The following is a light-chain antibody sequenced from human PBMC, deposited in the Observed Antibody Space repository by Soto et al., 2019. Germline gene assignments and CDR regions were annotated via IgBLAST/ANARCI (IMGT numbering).Light chain of an antibody. Sequence: DIQMTQSPSSLSASVGDRVTITCRASQSISSYLNWYQQKPGKAPKLLILAASSLQSGVPSRFSGSGSGTDFTLTISSLQPEDCATYYCQQSYTTLRTFGQGTRLEIK. J-gene: IGKJ5*01. CDR1: QSISSY. V-gene: IGKV1-39*01. CDR2: AAS. CDR3: QQSYTTLRT.